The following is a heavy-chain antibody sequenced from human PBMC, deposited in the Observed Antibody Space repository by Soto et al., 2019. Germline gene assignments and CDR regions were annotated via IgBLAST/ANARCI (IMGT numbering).Heavy chain of an antibody. Sequence: EVQLVESGGGLVQPGGSLRLSCTASGFTFSDSWMTWVRQAPGKGLEWVARIRPDESEKKFADSVKGRFSISRDNAKNSMYLPMERLRGEDTAVYYCVRGGSNYASWGQGALGTVSS. CDR1: GFTFSDSW. J-gene: IGHJ5*02. CDR3: VRGGSNYAS. CDR2: IRPDESEK. V-gene: IGHV3-7*01. D-gene: IGHD4-4*01.